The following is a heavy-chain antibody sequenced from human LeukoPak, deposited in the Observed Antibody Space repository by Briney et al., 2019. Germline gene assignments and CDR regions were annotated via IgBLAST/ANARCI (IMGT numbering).Heavy chain of an antibody. J-gene: IGHJ4*02. V-gene: IGHV4-34*01. D-gene: IGHD3-3*01. CDR2: INHSRTT. Sequence: GVGXXGEINHSRTTNYNPSLNSRVTISVDTSKNQFSLKLSSVTAADTAVYYCARSDFWSGYYLFDYWGQGTLVTVSS. CDR3: ARSDFWSGYYLFDY.